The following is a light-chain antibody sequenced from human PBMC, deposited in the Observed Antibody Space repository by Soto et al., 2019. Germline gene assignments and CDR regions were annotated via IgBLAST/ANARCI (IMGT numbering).Light chain of an antibody. V-gene: IGKV1-5*01. J-gene: IGKJ5*01. CDR2: DAS. CDR3: QQYHTSSIT. Sequence: GDRVTITFRASQTISSWLAWYQQKPGKAPNLLIYDASTLERGVPSRFSGTGSGTEFTLTIDRLQPDDFATYYCQQYHTSSITFGQGTRLEI. CDR1: QTISSW.